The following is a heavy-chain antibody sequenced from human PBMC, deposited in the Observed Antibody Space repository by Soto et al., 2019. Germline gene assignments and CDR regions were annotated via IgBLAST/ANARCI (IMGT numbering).Heavy chain of an antibody. J-gene: IGHJ4*02. Sequence: QITLNASGPTVVRPTENLTLTCRFSGFSLTTSGVGVGWVRQSPGKAPEWLALIYWNDDKRYSESLKSRLTITKDTSKNQVVLTVANLDPTDTATYYCAHRVLRTVFGLVTTTAIYFDFWGQGTPVAGSS. V-gene: IGHV2-5*01. D-gene: IGHD3-3*01. CDR1: GFSLTTSGVG. CDR2: IYWNDDK. CDR3: AHRVLRTVFGLVTTTAIYFDF.